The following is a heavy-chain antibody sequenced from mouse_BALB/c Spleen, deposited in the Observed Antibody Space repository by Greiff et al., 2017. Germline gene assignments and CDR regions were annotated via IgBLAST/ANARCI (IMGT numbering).Heavy chain of an antibody. D-gene: IGHD2-13*01. CDR1: GYTFTSYY. CDR3: TSDYHYAIDN. V-gene: IGHV1S81*02. J-gene: IGHJ4*01. Sequence: QVQLQQSGAELVKPGASVKLSCKASGYTFTSYYMYWVKQRPGQGLEWIGEINPSNGGTNFNEKFKSKATLTVDKSSSTAYMQLSSLTSEDSAVYYCTSDYHYAIDNWGQGASDTVSS. CDR2: INPSNGGT.